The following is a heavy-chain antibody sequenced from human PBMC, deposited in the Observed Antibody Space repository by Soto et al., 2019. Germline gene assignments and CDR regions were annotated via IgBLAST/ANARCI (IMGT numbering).Heavy chain of an antibody. CDR1: GFTFSDHY. CDR3: ARSGDNFNVLDY. V-gene: IGHV3-11*06. Sequence: LRLSCAASGFTFSDHYMSWVRQAPGRGLEWISYSSNSGTFARYATSVKGRFSISRDNANNSLYLEMNSLRVEDTAVYYCARSGDNFNVLDYWGQGTPVTVSS. D-gene: IGHD1-1*01. J-gene: IGHJ4*02. CDR2: SSNSGTFA.